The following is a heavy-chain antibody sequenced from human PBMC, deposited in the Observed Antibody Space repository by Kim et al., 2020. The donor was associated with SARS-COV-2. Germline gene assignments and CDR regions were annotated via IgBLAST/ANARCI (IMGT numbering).Heavy chain of an antibody. Sequence: SETLSLTCTVSGGSISSGSYYWSWIRQPAGKGLEWIGRIYATGSTNYNPSLKSRVTMSIDTSKNLFSLRLSSVTAADTAVYYCARSVAASGSYYSYNWFDPWGQGTLVTVSS. J-gene: IGHJ5*02. V-gene: IGHV4-61*02. D-gene: IGHD3-10*01. CDR3: ARSVAASGSYYSYNWFDP. CDR1: GGSISSGSYY. CDR2: IYATGST.